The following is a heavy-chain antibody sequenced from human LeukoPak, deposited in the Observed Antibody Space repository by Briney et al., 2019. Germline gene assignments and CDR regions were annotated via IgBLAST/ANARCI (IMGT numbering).Heavy chain of an antibody. D-gene: IGHD2-8*01. CDR2: INPNSGGT. V-gene: IGHV1-2*04. CDR3: ARGGRYCTNGVCFPFDY. Sequence: ASVKVSCKASGYTFTGYYMHWVRQAPGQGLEWMGWINPNSGGTNYAQKFQGWVTMTRDTSISTAYMELSRLRSDDTAVYYCARGGRYCTNGVCFPFDYWGQGTLVTVSS. J-gene: IGHJ4*02. CDR1: GYTFTGYY.